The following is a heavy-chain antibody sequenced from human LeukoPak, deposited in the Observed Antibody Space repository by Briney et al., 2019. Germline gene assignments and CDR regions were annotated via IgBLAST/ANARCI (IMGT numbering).Heavy chain of an antibody. V-gene: IGHV3-30*18. CDR2: ISYDGSNK. CDR3: AKDDQWLDYYYYYGMDV. Sequence: GGSLRLSCEGSAFIFSGHWMNWVRQAPGKGLEWVAVISYDGSNKYFADSVKGRFTISRDNSKNTLYLQMNSLRAEDTAVYYCAKDDQWLDYYYYYGMDVWGQGTTVTVSS. D-gene: IGHD6-19*01. CDR1: AFIFSGHW. J-gene: IGHJ6*02.